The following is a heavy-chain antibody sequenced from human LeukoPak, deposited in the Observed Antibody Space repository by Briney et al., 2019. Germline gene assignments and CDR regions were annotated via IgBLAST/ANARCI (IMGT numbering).Heavy chain of an antibody. CDR2: ISSSSSYI. V-gene: IGHV3-21*01. Sequence: GGSLRLSCAASGFTFSSYSMNWVRQAPGKGLEWVSSISSSSSYIYYAGSVKGRFTISRDNAKNSLYLQMNSLRAEDTAVYYCARDWALYDSSGYYFDYWGQGTLVTVSS. CDR1: GFTFSSYS. J-gene: IGHJ4*02. CDR3: ARDWALYDSSGYYFDY. D-gene: IGHD3-22*01.